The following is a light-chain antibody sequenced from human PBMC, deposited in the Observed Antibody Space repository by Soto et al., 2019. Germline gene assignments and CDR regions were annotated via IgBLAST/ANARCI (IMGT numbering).Light chain of an antibody. CDR1: QSISSY. CDR3: QQSYSAHSS. V-gene: IGKV1-39*01. Sequence: DIQMTQSPSSLSASVGDRVTITCRASQSISSYLNWYQQTPGKAPKLLIYAASSLHSGVPSRFSGSGSGTDFTLTTSSLQPEDFATYYCQQSYSAHSSFGPGTKVDIK. CDR2: AAS. J-gene: IGKJ3*01.